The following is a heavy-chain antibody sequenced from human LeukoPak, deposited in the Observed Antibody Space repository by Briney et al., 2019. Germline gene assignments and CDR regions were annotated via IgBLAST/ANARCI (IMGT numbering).Heavy chain of an antibody. J-gene: IGHJ4*02. CDR1: GGSISSGSYY. CDR3: ARASYGYSYGYR. Sequence: SQTLSLTCTVSGGSISSGSYYWSWIRQPAGKGLGWIGRIYTSGSTNYNPSLKSRVTISVDTSKNQFSLKLSSVTAADTAVYYCARASYGYSYGYRWGQGTLVTVSS. CDR2: IYTSGST. D-gene: IGHD5-18*01. V-gene: IGHV4-61*02.